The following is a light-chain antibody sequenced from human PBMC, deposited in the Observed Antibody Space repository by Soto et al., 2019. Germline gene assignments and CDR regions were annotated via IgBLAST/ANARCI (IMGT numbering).Light chain of an antibody. J-gene: IGKJ5*01. CDR3: QQYNEWTIT. CDR1: HSVSTA. Sequence: EIVITQSPANQSVSPGERAILSCRASHSVSTALAWYRQKPGQAPRILIYRASSRETGISGSFSGSGAGTEFTLTITSLQSEDFAVYYCQQYNEWTITFGQGTRLEIK. V-gene: IGKV3-15*01. CDR2: RAS.